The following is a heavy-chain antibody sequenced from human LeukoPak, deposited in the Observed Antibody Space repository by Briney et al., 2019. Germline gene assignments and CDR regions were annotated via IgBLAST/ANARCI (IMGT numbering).Heavy chain of an antibody. V-gene: IGHV1-18*01. Sequence: GGSLRLSCAASGFTFTSYGISWVRQAPGQGLEWMGWISAYNGNTNYAQKLQGRVTMTTDTSTSTAYMELRSLRSDDTAVYYCARTIPYFDYWGQGTLVTVSS. CDR1: GFTFTSYG. D-gene: IGHD5-24*01. CDR2: ISAYNGNT. CDR3: ARTIPYFDY. J-gene: IGHJ4*02.